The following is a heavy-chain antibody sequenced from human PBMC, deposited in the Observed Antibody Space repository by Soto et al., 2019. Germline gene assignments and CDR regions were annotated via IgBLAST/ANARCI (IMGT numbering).Heavy chain of an antibody. V-gene: IGHV3-11*06. Sequence: GGSLRLSCAASGFTFSDYYMSGIRQSPGKGLEWVSYISSSSSYTNYADSVKGRFTISRDNAKNSLYLQMNSLRAEDTAVYYCARTPDCTNGVCSAGFDYWGQGTLVTVSS. D-gene: IGHD2-8*01. J-gene: IGHJ4*01. CDR2: ISSSSSYT. CDR1: GFTFSDYY. CDR3: ARTPDCTNGVCSAGFDY.